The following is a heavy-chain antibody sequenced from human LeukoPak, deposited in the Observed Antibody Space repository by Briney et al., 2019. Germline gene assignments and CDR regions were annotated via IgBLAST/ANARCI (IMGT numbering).Heavy chain of an antibody. J-gene: IGHJ5*02. Sequence: GESLKISCKGSGYNFTSYWIGWVRQLPGKGLEWMGIIYPDNSDTIYSPSFQGQVTISADKSISTAYLQWSSLKASDTAMYYCARHQIPGGSPRDWFDPWGQGTLVTVSS. CDR2: IYPDNSDT. CDR1: GYNFTSYW. CDR3: ARHQIPGGSPRDWFDP. D-gene: IGHD2-15*01. V-gene: IGHV5-51*01.